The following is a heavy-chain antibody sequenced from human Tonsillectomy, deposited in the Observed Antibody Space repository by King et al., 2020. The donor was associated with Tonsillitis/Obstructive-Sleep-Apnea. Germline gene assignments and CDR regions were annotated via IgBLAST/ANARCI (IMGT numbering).Heavy chain of an antibody. Sequence: VQLQESGPGLVKPSHTLSLTCTVSGGSISSGGYYWGWIRQHPGKGLEWIGYIYYSGTTYYNPSLKSRLTISVDTSKNQFSLKLSSVTAADTAVYYCARGDDYDNYLDYWGQGTLVTVSS. CDR2: IYYSGTT. D-gene: IGHD4-17*01. CDR3: ARGDDYDNYLDY. V-gene: IGHV4-31*03. CDR1: GGSISSGGYY. J-gene: IGHJ4*02.